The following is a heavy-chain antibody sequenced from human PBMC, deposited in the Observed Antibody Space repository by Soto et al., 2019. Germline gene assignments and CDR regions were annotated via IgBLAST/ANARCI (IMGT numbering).Heavy chain of an antibody. V-gene: IGHV3-30*04. CDR2: ISYDGSNK. J-gene: IGHJ3*02. Sequence: GGSLRLSCAASGFTFSSYAMHWVRQAPGKGLEWVAVISYDGSNKYYADSVKGRFTISRDNSKNTLYLQMNSLRAEDTAVYYCARDTWGDPELYAFDIWVQGTMVTVSS. CDR1: GFTFSSYA. D-gene: IGHD1-7*01. CDR3: ARDTWGDPELYAFDI.